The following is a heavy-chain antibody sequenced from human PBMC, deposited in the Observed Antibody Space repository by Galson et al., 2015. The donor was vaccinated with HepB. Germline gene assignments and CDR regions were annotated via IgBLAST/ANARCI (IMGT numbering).Heavy chain of an antibody. J-gene: IGHJ4*02. CDR1: GYTFTSYY. Sequence: SVKVSCKASGYTFTSYYMHWVRQAPGQGLEWMGIINPSGGSPSYAQKFQGRVTMTRDTSTSTVYMELSSLRSEDTAVYYCAAQPITMVQGGPIKQEWYFDYWGQGTLVTVSS. CDR3: AAQPITMVQGGPIKQEWYFDY. CDR2: INPSGGSP. V-gene: IGHV1-46*03. D-gene: IGHD3-10*01.